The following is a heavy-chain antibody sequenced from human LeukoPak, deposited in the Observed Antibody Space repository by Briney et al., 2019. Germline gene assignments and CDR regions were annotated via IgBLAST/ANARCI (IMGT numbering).Heavy chain of an antibody. CDR3: AKEEEPATAAY. CDR1: GFTFSSYA. V-gene: IGHV3-23*01. D-gene: IGHD2-15*01. J-gene: IGHJ4*02. CDR2: ISGSGGTT. Sequence: GTSLRLSCAASGFTFSSYAMSWVRQAPGKGLEWVSAISGSGGTTYYADSVRGRFTISRDNSKNTLYLQMNSLRAEDTAVYYCAKEEEPATAAYWGQGTLVTVSS.